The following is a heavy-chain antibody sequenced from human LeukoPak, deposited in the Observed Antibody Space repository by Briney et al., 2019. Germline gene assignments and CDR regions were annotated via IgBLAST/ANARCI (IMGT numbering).Heavy chain of an antibody. D-gene: IGHD3-22*01. V-gene: IGHV3-23*01. Sequence: GGSLRLSCAASGFIFKDYWMIWVRQAPGKGLEWVSTISGSGTATYYADSVKGRFTISRDNSKNTLYLQMNSLRAEDTAVYYCAKWEGSSGCAFDYWGQGTLVTVSS. CDR3: AKWEGSSGCAFDY. CDR2: ISGSGTAT. CDR1: GFIFKDYW. J-gene: IGHJ4*02.